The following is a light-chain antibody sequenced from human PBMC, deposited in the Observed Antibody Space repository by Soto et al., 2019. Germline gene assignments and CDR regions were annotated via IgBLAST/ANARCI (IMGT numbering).Light chain of an antibody. CDR3: MQATQSHWT. CDR1: QRLLHSDGNPY. Sequence: IVMTQTPLSSPVTLGQAASISCRSSQRLLHSDGNPYLSWFQQRPGQPPRLLIYKVSDRFSGVPDRFSGSGAGTDFTLTSSRVEAEDVGIYYCMQATQSHWTFGQGTKVDIK. V-gene: IGKV2-24*01. J-gene: IGKJ1*01. CDR2: KVS.